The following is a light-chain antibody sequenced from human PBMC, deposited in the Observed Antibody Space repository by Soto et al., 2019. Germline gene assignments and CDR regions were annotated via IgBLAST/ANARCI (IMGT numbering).Light chain of an antibody. Sequence: QLVLTQPPSASGTPGQRVSISCSGGGSNIGRNSVNWYQHSPGTAPKLLIDSNNQRPSGVPDRFSGSKSGTSASLAISGLQSEDEADYYCGAWDDSMNGWVFGGGTKLTVL. CDR3: GAWDDSMNGWV. J-gene: IGLJ3*02. V-gene: IGLV1-44*01. CDR1: GSNIGRNS. CDR2: SNN.